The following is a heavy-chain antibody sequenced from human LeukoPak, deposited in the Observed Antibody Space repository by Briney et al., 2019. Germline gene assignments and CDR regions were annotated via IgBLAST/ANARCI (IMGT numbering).Heavy chain of an antibody. CDR2: INHSGGT. CDR3: ARDRRGRTYYFDY. Sequence: PSETLSLTCAVYGGSFSGYYWSWIRQPPGKGLEWIGEINHSGGTNYNPSLKSRVTMSVDTSKNQFSLKLSSVTAADTAVYYCARDRRGRTYYFDYWGQGTLVTVSS. V-gene: IGHV4-34*01. CDR1: GGSFSGYY. J-gene: IGHJ4*02.